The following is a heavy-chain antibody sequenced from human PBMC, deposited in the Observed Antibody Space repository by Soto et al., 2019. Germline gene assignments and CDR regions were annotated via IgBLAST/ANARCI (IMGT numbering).Heavy chain of an antibody. V-gene: IGHV1-18*04. J-gene: IGHJ6*02. CDR2: ISAYNGNT. Sequence: ASVKVSCKASGYTFTSYGISWVRQAPGQGLEWMGWISAYNGNTNYAQKLQGRVTMTTDTSTSTAYMELRSLRSDDTAVYYCARDRVPAPPLYYYYGMDVWGQGTTVTVS. CDR1: GYTFTSYG. CDR3: ARDRVPAPPLYYYYGMDV. D-gene: IGHD2-2*01.